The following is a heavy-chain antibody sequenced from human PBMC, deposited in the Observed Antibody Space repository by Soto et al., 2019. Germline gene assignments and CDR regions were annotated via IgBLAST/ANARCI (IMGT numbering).Heavy chain of an antibody. CDR3: AKDDKYTGTKHAFDI. J-gene: IGHJ3*02. V-gene: IGHV3-23*01. CDR2: ISDSGGSA. D-gene: IGHD1-26*01. CDR1: GLPLSRYA. Sequence: GGSLRLSCAASGLPLSRYAMSWVRQAPGKGLEWVSGISDSGGSAYYADSVKGRFTISRDNSKNTLYLQIHNLRAEDTAVYYCAKDDKYTGTKHAFDIWGPVTMVTVSS.